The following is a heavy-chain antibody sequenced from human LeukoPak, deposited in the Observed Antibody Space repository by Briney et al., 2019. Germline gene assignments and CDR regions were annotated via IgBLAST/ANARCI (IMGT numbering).Heavy chain of an antibody. CDR3: ARAPPEIGGYYPEYFRH. CDR1: GFTFSNAW. V-gene: IGHV3-15*01. D-gene: IGHD3-22*01. Sequence: GGSLRLSCTASGFTFSNAWMTWVRQAPGKGLECVGRIKGKTDGGTTDYAAPVKGRFTISRDDSKTTLYLEMSSLRAEDTGVYYCARAPPEIGGYYPEYFRHWGQGTLVTVSS. CDR2: IKGKTDGGTT. J-gene: IGHJ1*01.